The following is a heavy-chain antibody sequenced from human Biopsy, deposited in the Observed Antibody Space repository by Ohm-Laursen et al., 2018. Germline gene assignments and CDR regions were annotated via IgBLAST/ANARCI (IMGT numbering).Heavy chain of an antibody. CDR2: THDTGTT. Sequence: SDTLSLTCAASGDSISFPYWGWFRQPPGQGLEYIGSTHDTGTTDYSPSLKTRVSLSVDTSTKVFSLILSSVTAADTAVYYCAAGATWLVHYWGQGTLVTVSS. D-gene: IGHD6-19*01. V-gene: IGHV4-59*07. CDR1: GDSISFPY. CDR3: AAGATWLVHY. J-gene: IGHJ4*02.